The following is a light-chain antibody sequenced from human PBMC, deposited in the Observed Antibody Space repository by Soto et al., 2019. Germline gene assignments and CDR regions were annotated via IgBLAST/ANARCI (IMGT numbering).Light chain of an antibody. CDR2: AND. CDR1: RSNIGGNA. J-gene: IGLJ2*01. V-gene: IGLV1-44*01. Sequence: QSVLTQPPSVSGTPGQRVTISCSGSRSNIGGNAVTWYQQVPGTAPKLLIYANDQRPSGISDRFSGSKSSTSASLAISGLHSEGEADYYCAVWDDNLRGLFGGGTKLTVL. CDR3: AVWDDNLRGL.